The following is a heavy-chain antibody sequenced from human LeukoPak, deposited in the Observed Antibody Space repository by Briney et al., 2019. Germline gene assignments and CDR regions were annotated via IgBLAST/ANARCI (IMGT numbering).Heavy chain of an antibody. CDR2: ISGGGGST. Sequence: GGSLRLSCAASGFTFSSYAMSWVRQAPGKGLEWVSAISGGGGSTYYADSVKGRFTISRDHSKNTLYLQMNSLRAEDTAVYYGAKDGEWKLLGPFDYWGQGTLVTVSS. J-gene: IGHJ4*02. CDR1: GFTFSSYA. CDR3: AKDGEWKLLGPFDY. D-gene: IGHD1-26*01. V-gene: IGHV3-23*01.